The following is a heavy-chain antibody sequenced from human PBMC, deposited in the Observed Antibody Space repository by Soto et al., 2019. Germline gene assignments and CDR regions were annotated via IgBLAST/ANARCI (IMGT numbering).Heavy chain of an antibody. CDR2: IYYSGST. V-gene: IGHV4-31*03. D-gene: IGHD2-15*01. CDR1: GGSISSGGYY. CDR3: ARGCSGGSCYWVD. J-gene: IGHJ4*02. Sequence: QVQLQESGPGLVKPSQTLSLTCTVSGGSISSGGYYWSWIRQHPGKGLEWIGYIYYSGSTYYNPSQRRRVTRAVHTSKNHLSLKLSSVTAADTPVYYCARGCSGGSCYWVDWGQGTLVTVCS.